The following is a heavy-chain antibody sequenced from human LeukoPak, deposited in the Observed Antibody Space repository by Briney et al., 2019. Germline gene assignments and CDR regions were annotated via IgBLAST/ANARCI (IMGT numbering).Heavy chain of an antibody. CDR3: AKAPRGGLWFGELFDY. J-gene: IGHJ4*02. D-gene: IGHD3-10*01. CDR1: GFTFSSYG. Sequence: GGSLRLSCAASGFTFSSYGMHWVRQAPGKGLEWVAVISCDGSNKYYADSVKGRFTISRDNSKNTLYLQINSLRAEDTAVYYCAKAPRGGLWFGELFDYWGQGTLVTVSS. V-gene: IGHV3-30*18. CDR2: ISCDGSNK.